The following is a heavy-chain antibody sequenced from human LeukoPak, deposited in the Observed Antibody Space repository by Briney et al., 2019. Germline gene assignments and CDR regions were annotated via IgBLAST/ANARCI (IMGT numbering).Heavy chain of an antibody. D-gene: IGHD2/OR15-2a*01. Sequence: GGSLRLSCAASGFTVSRYYMSWVRQAPGKGLEWVSVVYSDGNTYHADSVKGRFSVSRDSSKNTLYLQMNSLRAEDTAMYYCASSSIPGILAGHDYWGQGTLVTVSS. CDR2: VYSDGNT. CDR3: ASSSIPGILAGHDY. CDR1: GFTVSRYY. J-gene: IGHJ4*02. V-gene: IGHV3-66*01.